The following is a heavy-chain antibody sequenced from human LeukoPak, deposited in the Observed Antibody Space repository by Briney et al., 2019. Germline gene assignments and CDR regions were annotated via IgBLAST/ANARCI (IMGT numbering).Heavy chain of an antibody. CDR3: ARGYSYGGYYYYYMDV. J-gene: IGHJ6*03. CDR1: GGTFSSYA. V-gene: IGHV1-69*06. CDR2: IIPIFGTA. D-gene: IGHD5-18*01. Sequence: SVKVSCKASGGTFSSYAISWVRQAPGQGLEWMGGIIPIFGTANYAQKFQGRVTITADKSTSTAYMELSSLRSEDTAVYYCARGYSYGGYYYYYMDVWGKGTTVTVSS.